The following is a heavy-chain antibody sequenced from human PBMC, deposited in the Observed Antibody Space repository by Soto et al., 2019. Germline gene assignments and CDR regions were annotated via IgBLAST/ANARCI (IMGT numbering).Heavy chain of an antibody. J-gene: IGHJ5*02. D-gene: IGHD4-4*01. V-gene: IGHV3-23*01. CDR3: VRHAKLTTVTATVWYCHCFDA. Sequence: DVQLLESGGGLAQPGGSLRLSCAASGFRFSTYDMSWVRQAPGKGLEWVSVMSGSGSGTYYADSVKGRFTISRDNSKNKFYLQMNCLIAEGTAVYYCVRHAKLTTVTATVWYCHCFDAWGQGTPVTVSS. CDR1: GFRFSTYD. CDR2: MSGSGSGT.